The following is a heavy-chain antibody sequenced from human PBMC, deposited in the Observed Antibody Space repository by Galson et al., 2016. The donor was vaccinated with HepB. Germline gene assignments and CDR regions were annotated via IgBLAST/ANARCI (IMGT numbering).Heavy chain of an antibody. CDR3: ARSGSMIVLFITGGRDAFDI. D-gene: IGHD3-22*01. CDR1: GGTFSNYA. V-gene: IGHV1-69*13. CDR2: IIPYFATA. J-gene: IGHJ3*02. Sequence: SVKVSCKASGGTFSNYAISWVRQAPGQGLEWMGGIIPYFATAHYAPRFQGRVTITADQSTSTAYLELSSLRSEDTALYYCARSGSMIVLFITGGRDAFDIWGQGTMVTVSS.